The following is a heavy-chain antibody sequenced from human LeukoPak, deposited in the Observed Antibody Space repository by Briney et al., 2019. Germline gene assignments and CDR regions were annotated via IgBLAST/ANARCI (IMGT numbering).Heavy chain of an antibody. CDR1: GFTFSSYG. J-gene: IGHJ4*02. D-gene: IGHD2-2*01. CDR3: ARGHLGYCSSTSCYVLDY. V-gene: IGHV3-30*02. Sequence: GGSLRLSCAASGFTFSSYGMHWVRQAPGKGLEWVAFIRYDGSNKYYADSVKGRFTISRDNSKNTLYLQMNSLRAEDTAVYYCARGHLGYCSSTSCYVLDYWGQGTLVTVSS. CDR2: IRYDGSNK.